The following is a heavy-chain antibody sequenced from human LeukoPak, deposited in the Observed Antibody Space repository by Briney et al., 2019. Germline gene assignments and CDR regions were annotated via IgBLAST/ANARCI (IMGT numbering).Heavy chain of an antibody. J-gene: IGHJ4*02. Sequence: PGGSLRLSCAASGFNFSNYEMNWVRQAPGKGLEWVSYISSSGRTMYYADSVKGRYTISRDNAENSLYLQMNSLRAEDTAVYYCARGGVGWAYFDYWGQGTLVTVSS. CDR2: ISSSGRTM. CDR1: GFNFSNYE. CDR3: ARGGVGWAYFDY. V-gene: IGHV3-48*03. D-gene: IGHD3-16*01.